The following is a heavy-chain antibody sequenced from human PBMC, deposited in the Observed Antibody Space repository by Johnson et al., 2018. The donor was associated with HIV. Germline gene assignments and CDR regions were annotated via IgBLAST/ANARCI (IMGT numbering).Heavy chain of an antibody. V-gene: IGHV3-30*04. CDR1: GFTFSSYA. CDR3: ARDWEEHGAFDI. CDR2: ISYDGSNK. Sequence: QVQVVESGGGLVKPGRSLRLSCAASGFTFSSYAMHWVRQAPGKGLEWVAVISYDGSNKYYADSVKGQFTISRDNSKNTLYLQMNSLRAVDTAMYYCARDWEEHGAFDIWGQGTMVTVSS. D-gene: IGHD1-26*01. J-gene: IGHJ3*02.